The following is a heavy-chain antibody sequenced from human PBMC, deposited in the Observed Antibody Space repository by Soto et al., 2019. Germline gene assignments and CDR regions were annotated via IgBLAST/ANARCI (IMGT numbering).Heavy chain of an antibody. V-gene: IGHV1-18*04. J-gene: IGHJ4*02. D-gene: IGHD2-2*01. CDR2: IIAYNGNT. CDR3: ARAPRGYCSSTSCYGRPRYSSSEAVDY. CDR1: GYTFTRYG. Sequence: ASVKVFCRASGYTFTRYGISWVRKAPGQGPEWMAGIIAYNGNTNYAQKLQGRVTMTTDTSTRTAYMELRSLRSDDTAVYYCARAPRGYCSSTSCYGRPRYSSSEAVDYWGQGTLVTVSS.